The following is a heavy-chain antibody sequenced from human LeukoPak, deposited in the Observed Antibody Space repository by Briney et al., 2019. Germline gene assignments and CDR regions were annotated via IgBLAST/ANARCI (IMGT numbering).Heavy chain of an antibody. CDR1: GFTFSSYA. V-gene: IGHV3-23*01. J-gene: IGHJ6*03. CDR3: AKAFGNSDDYYYYMDV. CDR2: ISGSAGSA. D-gene: IGHD4-23*01. Sequence: GGSLRLSCAASGFTFSSYAMRWVRQAPGKGLQWVSTISGSAGSAYYADSVRGRFTISRDNSKNTPSLQMNSLRAEDTAIYYCAKAFGNSDDYYYYMDVWGKGTTVTVSS.